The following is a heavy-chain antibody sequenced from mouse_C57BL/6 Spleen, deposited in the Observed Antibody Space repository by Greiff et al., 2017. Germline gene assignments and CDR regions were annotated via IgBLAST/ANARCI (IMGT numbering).Heavy chain of an antibody. CDR3: TRSKGYCDAWFAV. CDR1: GYTFTDYY. Sequence: QVQLQQSGPELVKPGASVKISCKASGYTFTDYYINWVKQRPGQGLEWIGWIFPGSGSTYYNEKFKGKATLTVDKSSSTAYMLLSSLTYEDSAVYFCTRSKGYCDAWFAVWGKGTLVTVSA. V-gene: IGHV1-75*01. J-gene: IGHJ3*01. CDR2: IFPGSGST. D-gene: IGHD2-3*01.